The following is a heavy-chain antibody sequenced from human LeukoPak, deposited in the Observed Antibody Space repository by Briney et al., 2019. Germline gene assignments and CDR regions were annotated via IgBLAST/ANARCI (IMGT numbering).Heavy chain of an antibody. Sequence: GGSLRLSCSASGFPFNAYYISWLRQAPGKGLEWLSFISSSATTIYYTDSVKGRFTISRDNSKNSVYLQMSSLRVEDTAVYYCAREVDPDVPIGIEDTDAFDLWGQGTLVTVSS. D-gene: IGHD1-14*01. CDR3: AREVDPDVPIGIEDTDAFDL. J-gene: IGHJ3*01. CDR2: ISSSATTI. CDR1: GFPFNAYY. V-gene: IGHV3-11*04.